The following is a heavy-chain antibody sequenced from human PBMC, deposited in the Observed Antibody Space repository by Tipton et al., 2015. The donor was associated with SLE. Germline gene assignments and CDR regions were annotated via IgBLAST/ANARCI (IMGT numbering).Heavy chain of an antibody. CDR2: ISGRGGTT. CDR3: VREGGDFDY. Sequence: SLRLSCAASGFTFSQYAMNWVRQAPGKGLEWVSGISGRGGTTLYAESVRGRFTISRDNSKNTLYLQMNSLTPEDTAVYYCVREGGDFDYWGQGTLVTVSS. J-gene: IGHJ4*02. D-gene: IGHD3-16*01. CDR1: GFTFSQYA. V-gene: IGHV3-23*01.